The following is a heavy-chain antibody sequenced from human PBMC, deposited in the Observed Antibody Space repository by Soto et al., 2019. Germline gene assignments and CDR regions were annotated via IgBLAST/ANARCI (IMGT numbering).Heavy chain of an antibody. CDR1: GGSISSYY. CDR2: IYSSGTT. CDR3: ARSYTTTWTSWGP. Sequence: SETLSLTCTVSGGSISSYYWSWIRQPPGKGLEWIGYIYSSGTTNYNPSLKSRVSIPVDTSKNQVSLKLSSVTVADTAVYYCARSYTTTWTSWGPWGQGTLVTVSS. D-gene: IGHD2-2*01. J-gene: IGHJ5*02. V-gene: IGHV4-59*01.